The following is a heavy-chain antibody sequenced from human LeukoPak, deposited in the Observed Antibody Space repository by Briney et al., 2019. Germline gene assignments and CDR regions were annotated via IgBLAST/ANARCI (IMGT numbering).Heavy chain of an antibody. Sequence: GGSLRLSCAASGFTFSSYGMSWVRQAPGKGLEWVSGISGGGDSTYYADSVKGRFTISRDNAKNSLYLQMNSLRAEDTAVYYCARDQHRDYWGQGTLVTVSS. J-gene: IGHJ4*02. CDR3: ARDQHRDY. CDR1: GFTFSSYG. CDR2: ISGGGDST. V-gene: IGHV3-23*01. D-gene: IGHD6-13*01.